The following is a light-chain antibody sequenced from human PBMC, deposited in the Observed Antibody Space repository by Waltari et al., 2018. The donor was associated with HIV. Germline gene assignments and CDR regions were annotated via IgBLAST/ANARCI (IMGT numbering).Light chain of an antibody. CDR1: TLPKKY. J-gene: IGLJ3*02. Sequence: SYELTQPPSVSVSPGQTDRITCTGDTLPKKYAQSYQQKSGQAPVLVIYEDIKRPSGIPERFSGSSSGTMAILTISGAQVEDEADYYCYSTESNGNHRVFGGGTKLTVL. CDR3: YSTESNGNHRV. CDR2: EDI. V-gene: IGLV3-10*01.